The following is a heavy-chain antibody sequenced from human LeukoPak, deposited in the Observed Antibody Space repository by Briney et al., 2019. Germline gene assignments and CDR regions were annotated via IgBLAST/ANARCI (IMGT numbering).Heavy chain of an antibody. J-gene: IGHJ5*02. D-gene: IGHD2-8*01. CDR2: ISSSSSSYI. CDR1: GFTFSSYS. Sequence: PGGSLRLSCAASGFTFSSYSMNWVRQAPGKGLEWVSSISSSSSSYIYYADSVKGRFTISRDNAKNSLYLQMNSLRAEDTAVYYCAKMDTYNWFDPWGQGTLVTVSS. CDR3: AKMDTYNWFDP. V-gene: IGHV3-21*01.